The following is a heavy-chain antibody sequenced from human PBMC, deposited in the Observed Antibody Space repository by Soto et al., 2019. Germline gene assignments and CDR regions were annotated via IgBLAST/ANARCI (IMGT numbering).Heavy chain of an antibody. Sequence: PGGSLRLSCAASGVNVRNYAMSWVRQAPGKGLEWVSSISGGGDSTYYADSVKGRFTISRDNSKNTLFLQMNTLGAEDTSLYYCAGRDGWWLPYCFDSWGQGALVTVSS. CDR1: GVNVRNYA. D-gene: IGHD5-12*01. V-gene: IGHV3-23*01. CDR2: ISGGGDST. J-gene: IGHJ5*01. CDR3: AGRDGWWLPYCFDS.